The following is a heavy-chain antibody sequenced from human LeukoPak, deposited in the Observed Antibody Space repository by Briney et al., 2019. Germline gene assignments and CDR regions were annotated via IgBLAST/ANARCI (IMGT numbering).Heavy chain of an antibody. CDR3: AKDRGSGSYYDY. D-gene: IGHD1-26*01. Sequence: GGSLRLSCAASGFTFSSYAMSWVRQAPGKGLEWVSAISGSGGSAYYADPVKGRFTISRDNSKNTLYLQMNSLRAEDTAVYYCAKDRGSGSYYDYWGQGTLVIVSS. V-gene: IGHV3-23*01. CDR1: GFTFSSYA. CDR2: ISGSGGSA. J-gene: IGHJ4*02.